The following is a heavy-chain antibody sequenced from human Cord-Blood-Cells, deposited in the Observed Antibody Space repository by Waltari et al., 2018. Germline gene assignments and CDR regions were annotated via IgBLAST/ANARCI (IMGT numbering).Heavy chain of an antibody. CDR1: GGSFSGYY. CDR3: ARTVYSGSSFDY. J-gene: IGHJ4*02. V-gene: IGHV4-34*01. Sequence: QVQLQQWGAGLLKPSETLSLTCDVDGGSFSGYYWSWIRQPPGKGLAWVGEINHGGITNYIPSHKSRVTISVNTSKNTFSLTLSSVTAADTAVYYCARTVYSGSSFDYWGQGTLVTVSS. CDR2: INHGGIT. D-gene: IGHD1-26*01.